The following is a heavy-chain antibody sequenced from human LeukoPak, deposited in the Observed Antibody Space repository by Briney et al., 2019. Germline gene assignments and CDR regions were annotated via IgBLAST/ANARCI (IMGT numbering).Heavy chain of an antibody. CDR2: IYSGGST. D-gene: IGHD1-1*01. J-gene: IGHJ4*02. CDR3: AKAPPYTKYFDF. Sequence: SGGSLRLSCAASGFTVSSNYMSWVRQAPGKGLEWVSVIYSGGSTYYADSVKGRFTISRDNSKNTLYLQMYSLRAEDTAIYYCAKAPPYTKYFDFWGQGTLLTVSS. CDR1: GFTVSSNY. V-gene: IGHV3-53*01.